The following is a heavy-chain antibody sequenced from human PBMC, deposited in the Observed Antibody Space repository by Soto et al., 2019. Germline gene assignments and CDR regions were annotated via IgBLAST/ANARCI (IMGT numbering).Heavy chain of an antibody. Sequence: GSLRLSCAASGFTFSSYSMNWVRQAPGKGLEWVSSISSSSSYIYYADSVKGRFTISRDNAKNSLYLQMNSLRAEDTAVYYCARGDYDFWSGYYLSLGYWGQGTLVTVSS. CDR2: ISSSSSYI. CDR3: ARGDYDFWSGYYLSLGY. V-gene: IGHV3-21*01. D-gene: IGHD3-3*01. CDR1: GFTFSSYS. J-gene: IGHJ4*02.